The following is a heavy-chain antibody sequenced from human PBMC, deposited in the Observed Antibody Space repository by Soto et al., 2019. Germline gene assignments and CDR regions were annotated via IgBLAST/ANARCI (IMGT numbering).Heavy chain of an antibody. D-gene: IGHD5-18*01. CDR2: IIPIFGTA. V-gene: IGHV1-69*01. J-gene: IGHJ5*02. Sequence: QVQLVQSGAEVKKTGSSVKVSCKASGGTFSSYAISWVRQAPGQGLEWMGGIIPIFGTANYAQKFQGRVTITADESTSKAYMELSSLRSEDTAVYYCARGLKDSYGYVGYNWFDPWGQGTLVTVSS. CDR1: GGTFSSYA. CDR3: ARGLKDSYGYVGYNWFDP.